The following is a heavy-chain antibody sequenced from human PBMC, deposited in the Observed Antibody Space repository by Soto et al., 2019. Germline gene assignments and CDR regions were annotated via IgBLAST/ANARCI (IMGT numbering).Heavy chain of an antibody. J-gene: IGHJ5*02. V-gene: IGHV4-61*01. CDR3: ARYVIAAAGTYWFDP. CDR2: IYYSGST. Sequence: QVQLQESGPGLVKPSETLSLTCTVSGGSVSSGSYYWSWIRQPPGKGLEWIGYIYYSGSTNYNPSLKSRVTRSVDTSKNQFSLKLSSVTAADTAVYYCARYVIAAAGTYWFDPWGQGTLVTVSS. D-gene: IGHD6-13*01. CDR1: GGSVSSGSYY.